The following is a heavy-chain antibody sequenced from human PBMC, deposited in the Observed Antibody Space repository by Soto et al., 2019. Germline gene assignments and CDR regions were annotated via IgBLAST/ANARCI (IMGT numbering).Heavy chain of an antibody. CDR3: ARLRNTAMVLDGMDD. J-gene: IGHJ6*02. CDR2: IYYSGST. D-gene: IGHD5-18*01. CDR1: GGSISSSSYY. V-gene: IGHV4-39*01. Sequence: SETLSLTCTVSGGSISSSSYYWGWIRQPPGKGLEWIGSIYYSGSTYYNPSLKSRVTISVDTSKNQFSLKLSSVTAADTAVYYCARLRNTAMVLDGMDDWGQGTPVTVSS.